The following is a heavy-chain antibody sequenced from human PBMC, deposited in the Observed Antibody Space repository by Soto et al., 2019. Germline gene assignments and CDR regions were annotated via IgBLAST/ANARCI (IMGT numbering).Heavy chain of an antibody. CDR2: ITAGNGNT. J-gene: IGHJ4*02. V-gene: IGHV1-3*01. D-gene: IGHD2-15*01. CDR1: GYTFTSYS. Sequence: ASVKVSCKASGYTFTSYSIHLVRQAPGQRLESMGWITAGNGNTKYSQKFQGRVSITRDTSASTAYMELSGLRSEDTAVYYCARDWSSYCSGGRCYWFDYWGQGTLVTVSS. CDR3: ARDWSSYCSGGRCYWFDY.